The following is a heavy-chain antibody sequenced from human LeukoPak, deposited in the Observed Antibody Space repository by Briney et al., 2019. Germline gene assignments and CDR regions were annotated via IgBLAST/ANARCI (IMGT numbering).Heavy chain of an antibody. CDR1: GFTFSRYW. CDR3: AGDLGWDDVFDI. Sequence: GGSLRLSCAASGFTFSRYWMHWVRQAPGKGLVWVSRINSDGSSTSYADSVKGRFTISRDNAKNTLYLQIDSLRAEDTAVYYCAGDLGWDDVFDIWGQGTMVTVSS. J-gene: IGHJ3*02. V-gene: IGHV3-74*01. CDR2: INSDGSST. D-gene: IGHD1-26*01.